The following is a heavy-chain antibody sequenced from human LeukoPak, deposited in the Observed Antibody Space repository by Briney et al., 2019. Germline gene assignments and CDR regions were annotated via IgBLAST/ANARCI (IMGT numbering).Heavy chain of an antibody. V-gene: IGHV4-31*03. CDR3: ARVRWSRAYCGGDCYSDLVLFDY. CDR1: GGSISSGGYY. CDR2: IYYSGST. D-gene: IGHD2-21*02. Sequence: SQTLSLTCTVSGGSISSGGYYWSWIRQHPGKGLEWIGYIYYSGSTYHNPSLKSRVTISVDTSKNQFSLKLSSVTAADTAVYYCARVRWSRAYCGGDCYSDLVLFDYWGQGTLVTVSS. J-gene: IGHJ4*02.